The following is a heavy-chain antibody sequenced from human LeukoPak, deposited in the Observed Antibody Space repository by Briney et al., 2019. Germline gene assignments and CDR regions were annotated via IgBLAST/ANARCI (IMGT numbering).Heavy chain of an antibody. V-gene: IGHV3-23*01. J-gene: IGHJ4*02. D-gene: IGHD4-17*01. CDR1: GFTFSSYA. Sequence: LPGGSLRLSCAASGFTFSSYAMSWVRQAPGKGLEWVSAISGSGGSTYYADSVRGRFTISRDNAKNSLYLQMNSLRAEDTAVYYCARDDGDNAYDYWGQGTLVTVSS. CDR3: ARDDGDNAYDY. CDR2: ISGSGGST.